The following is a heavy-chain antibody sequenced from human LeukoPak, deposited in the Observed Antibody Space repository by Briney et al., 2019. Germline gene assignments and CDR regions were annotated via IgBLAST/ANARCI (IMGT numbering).Heavy chain of an antibody. CDR2: INPNSGGT. J-gene: IGHJ6*02. Sequence: ASVKVSCKASGYTFTGYYMHWVRQAPGQGLEWMGRINPNSGGTNYAQKFQGRVTMTRDTSISTAYMELSRLRSDDTAVYYCARTPGTTGTRHYYYGMDVGGQGTTVTVSS. CDR1: GYTFTGYY. V-gene: IGHV1-2*06. CDR3: ARTPGTTGTRHYYYGMDV. D-gene: IGHD1-1*01.